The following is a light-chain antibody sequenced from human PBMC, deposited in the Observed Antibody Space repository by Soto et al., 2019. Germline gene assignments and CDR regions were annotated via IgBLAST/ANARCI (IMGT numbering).Light chain of an antibody. Sequence: QSALTQPASVSGSPGQSITITCTGTSSDVGSYNLVSWYQQHPGKAPKLMIYEGSKRPSGVSNRFSGSKSGNTASLTISGLQAEDEAHYYCCSYAGSSTHVVFGGGTKVTVL. CDR2: EGS. CDR3: CSYAGSSTHVV. V-gene: IGLV2-23*01. J-gene: IGLJ2*01. CDR1: SSDVGSYNL.